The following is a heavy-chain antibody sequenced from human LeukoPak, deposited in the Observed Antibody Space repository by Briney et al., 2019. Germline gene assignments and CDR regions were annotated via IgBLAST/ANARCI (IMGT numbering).Heavy chain of an antibody. CDR2: MNPNSGNT. CDR1: GYTFTSYD. V-gene: IGHV1-8*01. D-gene: IGHD3-22*01. CDR3: AIVYYYDSSGLSFDY. Sequence: GASVKVSCKASGYTFTSYDINGVRQATGQGLEWMGWMNPNSGNTGYAQKFQVRVTMTRDTSISTAYMELSRLRSDDTAVYYCAIVYYYDSSGLSFDYWGQGTLVTVSS. J-gene: IGHJ4*02.